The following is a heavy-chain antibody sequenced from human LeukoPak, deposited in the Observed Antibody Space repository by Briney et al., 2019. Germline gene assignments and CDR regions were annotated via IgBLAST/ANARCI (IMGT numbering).Heavy chain of an antibody. V-gene: IGHV3-7*03. Sequence: GGSLRLSCAVSGFNFRDHWMDWVRQAPGKGLEWVGLIKNDGSESYYVDSLKGRFSISRDNTNNALYLQMNSLRVEDTAVYYCAKNNGWFHLAQWGQGTLVTVSS. J-gene: IGHJ4*02. CDR2: IKNDGSES. D-gene: IGHD6-19*01. CDR1: GFNFRDHW. CDR3: AKNNGWFHLAQ.